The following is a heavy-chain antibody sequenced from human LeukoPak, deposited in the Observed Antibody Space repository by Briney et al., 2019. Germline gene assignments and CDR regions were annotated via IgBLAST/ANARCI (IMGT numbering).Heavy chain of an antibody. J-gene: IGHJ4*02. Sequence: GGSLRLSCAASGFTFSSYGMHWVRQAPGKGLEWVAVISYDGSNKYYADSVKGRFTISRDNSKNTLYLQMNSLRAEDTAVYYCAKRKVGSGWHFYYFDYWGQGTLVTVSS. CDR3: AKRKVGSGWHFYYFDY. D-gene: IGHD6-19*01. V-gene: IGHV3-30*18. CDR1: GFTFSSYG. CDR2: ISYDGSNK.